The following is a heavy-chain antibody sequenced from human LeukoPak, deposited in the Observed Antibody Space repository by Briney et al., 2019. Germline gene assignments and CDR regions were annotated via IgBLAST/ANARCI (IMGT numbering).Heavy chain of an antibody. J-gene: IGHJ4*02. Sequence: PSETLSLTCTVSGGSISSSSYYWGWIRQPPGKGLEWIGSIYYSGSTYYNPSLKSRVTISVDTSKNQFSLKLSSVTAADTAVYYCAGHRGEGDIVVVPAAIVPNYFDYWGQGTLVTVSS. V-gene: IGHV4-39*01. CDR2: IYYSGST. D-gene: IGHD2-2*01. CDR1: GGSISSSSYY. CDR3: AGHRGEGDIVVVPAAIVPNYFDY.